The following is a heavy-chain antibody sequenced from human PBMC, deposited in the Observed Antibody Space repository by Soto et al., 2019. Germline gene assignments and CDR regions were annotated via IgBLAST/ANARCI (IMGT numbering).Heavy chain of an antibody. J-gene: IGHJ6*02. Sequence: QVQLVQSGAEVKKPGSSVKVSCKASGGTFSSYAISWVRQAPGQGLEWMGGIIPIFGTANYAQKFQGRVTITADESTSTAYMELSSLRSEDTAVYYCARDLAEVPAAIHPRYYYYGMDVWGQGTTVTVSS. V-gene: IGHV1-69*01. CDR3: ARDLAEVPAAIHPRYYYYGMDV. CDR2: IIPIFGTA. CDR1: GGTFSSYA. D-gene: IGHD2-2*01.